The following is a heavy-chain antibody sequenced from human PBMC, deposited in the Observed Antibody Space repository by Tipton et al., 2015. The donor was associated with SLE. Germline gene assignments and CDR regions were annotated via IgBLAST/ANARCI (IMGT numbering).Heavy chain of an antibody. CDR1: GGSISSYY. V-gene: IGHV4-59*01. CDR3: ARPAVAGIGGPFDY. CDR2: IYYSGST. J-gene: IGHJ4*02. D-gene: IGHD6-19*01. Sequence: LRLSCTVSGGSISSYYWSWIRQPPGKGLEWIGYIYYSGSTNYNPSLKSRVTISVDTSKNQFSLKLSSVTAADTAVYYCARPAVAGIGGPFDYWGQGTLVTVSS.